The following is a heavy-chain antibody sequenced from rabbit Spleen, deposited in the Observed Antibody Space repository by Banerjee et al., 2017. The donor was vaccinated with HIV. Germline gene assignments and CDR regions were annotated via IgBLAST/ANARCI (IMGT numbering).Heavy chain of an antibody. Sequence: QEQVVESGGGLVQPGGSLKVSCKASGFDFNSYYYMCWVRQAPGKGLDLIACIYTNSASTWYASWVSGRFTISRSTSLHTVTLQMTSLTAADTATYFCARDLTSVVGWNFNLWGQGTLVTVS. V-gene: IGHV1S43*01. J-gene: IGHJ4*01. CDR1: GFDFNSYYY. CDR3: ARDLTSVVGWNFNL. CDR2: IYTNSAST. D-gene: IGHD1-1*01.